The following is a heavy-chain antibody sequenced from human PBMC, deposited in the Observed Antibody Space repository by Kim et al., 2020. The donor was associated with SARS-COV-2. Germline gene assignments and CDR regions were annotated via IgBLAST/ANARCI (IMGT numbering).Heavy chain of an antibody. CDR1: GFTFSDYY. CDR2: ISSSGSVI. Sequence: GGSLRLSCAASGFTFSDYYMTWIRQAPGKGLEWVSYISSSGSVIHFGDSVKGRFTVSRDNLKKTLYLEMNSLRAEDTAVYYCARITAVTFQFQHYGMDVWGQGTTVTVSS. J-gene: IGHJ6*02. D-gene: IGHD4-17*01. V-gene: IGHV3-11*04. CDR3: ARITAVTFQFQHYGMDV.